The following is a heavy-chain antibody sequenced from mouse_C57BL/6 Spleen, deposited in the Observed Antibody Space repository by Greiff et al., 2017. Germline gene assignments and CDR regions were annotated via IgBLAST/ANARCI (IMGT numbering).Heavy chain of an antibody. CDR2: IDPSDSYT. D-gene: IGHD1-1*01. CDR3: ARSGSSYPDY. J-gene: IGHJ2*01. V-gene: IGHV1-59*01. Sequence: VQLQQPGAELVRPGTSVKLSCKASGYTFTSYWMRWVKQRPGQGLEWIGVIDPSDSYTNYNQKFKGKATLTVDTSSSTAYMQLSSLTSEDSAVYYCARSGSSYPDYWGQGTTLTVSS. CDR1: GYTFTSYW.